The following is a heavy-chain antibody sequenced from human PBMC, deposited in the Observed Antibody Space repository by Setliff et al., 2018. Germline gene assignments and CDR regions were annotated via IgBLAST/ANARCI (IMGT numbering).Heavy chain of an antibody. Sequence: ASVKVSCKASGYTFTGYYMHWVQQAPGQGLEWMGRINPNSGGTNYAQKFQGRVTMTRDTSISTAYMELSRLRSDDTAVYYCARVKAPALYYYMDVWGKGTTVTSP. CDR2: INPNSGGT. D-gene: IGHD3-16*02. V-gene: IGHV1-2*06. J-gene: IGHJ6*03. CDR3: ARVKAPALYYYMDV. CDR1: GYTFTGYY.